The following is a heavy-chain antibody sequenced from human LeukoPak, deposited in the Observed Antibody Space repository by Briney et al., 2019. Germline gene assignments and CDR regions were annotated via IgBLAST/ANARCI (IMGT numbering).Heavy chain of an antibody. CDR1: GFTFSDYY. J-gene: IGHJ4*02. V-gene: IGHV3-11*01. Sequence: GGSLRLSCAASGFTFSDYYMSWIRQAPGKGLEWVSYISSSGSTIYYADFVKGRFTISRDNAKNSLYLQMNSLRAEDTAVYYCARARYQYYFDYWGQGTLVTVSS. CDR3: ARARYQYYFDY. D-gene: IGHD2-2*01. CDR2: ISSSGSTI.